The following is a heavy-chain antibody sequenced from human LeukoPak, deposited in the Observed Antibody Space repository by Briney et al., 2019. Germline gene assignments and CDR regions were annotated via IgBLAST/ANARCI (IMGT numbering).Heavy chain of an antibody. V-gene: IGHV4-4*07. J-gene: IGHJ5*02. CDR3: ARDSGTTGEVKFDP. CDR1: GASISSYY. D-gene: IGHD1-7*01. CDR2: IYVTGST. Sequence: MPSETLSLTCTASGASISSYYWSWIRQPAGKALEWIGRIYVTGSTTYNPSLESRVTMSLDTSKNHFSLKLRSVTAADTAVYYCARDSGTTGEVKFDPWGQGTLVTVSS.